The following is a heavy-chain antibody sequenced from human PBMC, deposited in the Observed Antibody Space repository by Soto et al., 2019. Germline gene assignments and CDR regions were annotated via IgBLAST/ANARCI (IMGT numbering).Heavy chain of an antibody. CDR3: ARKQINCSGGSCSKYYYGMDV. J-gene: IGHJ6*02. CDR1: GYSFTSYW. Sequence: GESLKISCKGSGYSFTSYWISWVREMPGKGLEWMGRIDPSDSYTNYSPSFQGHVTISADKSISTAYLQWSSLKAPDTAMYYCARKQINCSGGSCSKYYYGMDVWGQGTTVTVSS. D-gene: IGHD2-15*01. CDR2: IDPSDSYT. V-gene: IGHV5-10-1*01.